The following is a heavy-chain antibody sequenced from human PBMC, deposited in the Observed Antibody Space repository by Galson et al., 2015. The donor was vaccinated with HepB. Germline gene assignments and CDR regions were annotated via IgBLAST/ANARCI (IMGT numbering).Heavy chain of an antibody. Sequence: SLRLSCAASGFTFSSYWMHWVRQAPGKGLVWVSRINSDGSSTSYADSVKGRFTISRDNAKNTLYLQMNSLRAEDTAVYYCARVSGGSYLFYYYYGMDVWGQGTTVTVSS. D-gene: IGHD1-26*01. J-gene: IGHJ6*02. CDR2: INSDGSST. CDR3: ARVSGGSYLFYYYYGMDV. V-gene: IGHV3-74*01. CDR1: GFTFSSYW.